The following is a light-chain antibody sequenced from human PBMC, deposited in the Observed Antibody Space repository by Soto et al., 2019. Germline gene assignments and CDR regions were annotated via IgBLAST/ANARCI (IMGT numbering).Light chain of an antibody. CDR2: HNN. V-gene: IGLV1-44*01. CDR3: AAWDDSLNAVV. Sequence: QSVLTQPPSASGTPGRRVTIACSGSNSNVGSNTVDWYQQLPGTAPKLLIYHNNQRPSGVPDRLSGSKSGTSASLAISGLQSEDEADYYCAAWDDSLNAVVFGGGTTVTVL. CDR1: NSNVGSNT. J-gene: IGLJ2*01.